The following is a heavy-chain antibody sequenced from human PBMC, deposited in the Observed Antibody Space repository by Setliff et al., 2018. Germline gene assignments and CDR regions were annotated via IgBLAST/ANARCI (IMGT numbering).Heavy chain of an antibody. CDR3: VWDYQLLS. V-gene: IGHV3-74*01. J-gene: IGHJ4*02. CDR1: GFTFSNHW. D-gene: IGHD2-2*01. CDR2: IDSDGHST. Sequence: PGGSLRLSCAASGFTFSNHWMHWVRQAPGKGLVWVSRIDSDGHSTTYADSVKGRFTISRGDVKNTLHLEMNSLRVEDSAIYYCVWDYQLLSWGQGTLVTVSS.